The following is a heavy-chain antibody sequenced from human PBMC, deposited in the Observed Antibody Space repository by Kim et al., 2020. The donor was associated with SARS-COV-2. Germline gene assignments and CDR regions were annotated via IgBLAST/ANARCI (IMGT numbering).Heavy chain of an antibody. V-gene: IGHV4-39*07. Sequence: YSPSLKSRVTVSVATSKNQFSLKLSSVTAADTAVYYCARDLDGADWFDPWGQGTLVTVSS. CDR3: ARDLDGADWFDP. D-gene: IGHD1-1*01. J-gene: IGHJ5*02.